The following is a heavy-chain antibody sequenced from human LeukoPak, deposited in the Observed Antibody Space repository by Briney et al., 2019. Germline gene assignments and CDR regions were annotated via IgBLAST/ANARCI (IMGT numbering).Heavy chain of an antibody. CDR1: GLAFSSYA. D-gene: IGHD3-3*01. Sequence: GGSLRLSCAASGLAFSSYAMSWVRQAPGKGPEWVSTISVASNTFYADSVKGRFTISRDNSRNTVYLQMTSLRADDTAVYYCADYGVSGVRNNFYWGQGTLVTVPS. J-gene: IGHJ4*02. V-gene: IGHV3-23*01. CDR2: ISVASNT. CDR3: ADYGVSGVRNNFY.